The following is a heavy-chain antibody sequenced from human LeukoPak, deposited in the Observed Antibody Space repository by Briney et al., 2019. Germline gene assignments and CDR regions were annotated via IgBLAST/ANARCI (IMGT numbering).Heavy chain of an antibody. J-gene: IGHJ4*02. D-gene: IGHD2-15*01. CDR3: ARDPGIGGLHFDY. Sequence: GGSLRLSCAASGFTFTSYSMNWVRQAPGKGLEWVSSISSLSTYIYYADSVKGRFTISRDNAKNSLYLQMNSLRAEDTAVYYCARDPGIGGLHFDYWGQGTLVTVSA. CDR1: GFTFTSYS. CDR2: ISSLSTYI. V-gene: IGHV3-21*01.